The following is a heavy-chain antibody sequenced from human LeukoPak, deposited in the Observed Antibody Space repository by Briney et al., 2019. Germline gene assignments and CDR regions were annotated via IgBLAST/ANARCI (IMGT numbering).Heavy chain of an antibody. CDR2: IIPIFGTA. CDR1: GGTFSSYA. J-gene: IGHJ6*03. CDR3: ARVPPDFWSGSDMDV. Sequence: SVKVSCKASGGTFSSYAISWVRQAPGQGLEWMGGIIPIFGTANYTQKFQVRVTITSEESTSTDYMELSSLRSEDTAVYYCARVPPDFWSGSDMDVWGKGTTVTVSS. V-gene: IGHV1-69*13. D-gene: IGHD3-3*01.